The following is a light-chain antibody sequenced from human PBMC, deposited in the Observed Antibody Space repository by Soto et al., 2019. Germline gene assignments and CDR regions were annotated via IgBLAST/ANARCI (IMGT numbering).Light chain of an antibody. CDR3: QQYSSSPLT. CDR1: QSITNY. J-gene: IGKJ4*01. V-gene: IGKV3-20*01. Sequence: ENVLTQSPATLSLSPGGGATLSCRARQSITNYLAWYQQKPGQAPRLLIHGASSRATGIPDRFSGSGSGTDYTLTISRLEPEDFAVYYCQQYSSSPLTFGGGTKVDNK. CDR2: GAS.